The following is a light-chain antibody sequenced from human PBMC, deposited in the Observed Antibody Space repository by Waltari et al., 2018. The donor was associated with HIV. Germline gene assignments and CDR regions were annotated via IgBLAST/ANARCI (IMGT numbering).Light chain of an antibody. J-gene: IGKJ1*01. V-gene: IGKV3-15*01. CDR2: DAS. CDR1: QRVSSK. Sequence: EIVMTQSPATLSVSPGERATLSCRASQRVSSKLDWYQHKPGQAPRLLIYDASSRDSGIPARFSGSGSGTEFTLTISSLQSEDFAVYYCQQNNSWPGTFGQGTKVEIK. CDR3: QQNNSWPGT.